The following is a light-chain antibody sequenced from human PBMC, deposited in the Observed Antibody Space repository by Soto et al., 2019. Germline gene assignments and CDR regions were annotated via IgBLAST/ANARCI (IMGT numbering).Light chain of an antibody. J-gene: IGKJ1*01. CDR1: QTVTRK. Sequence: ETVMTQSPATLSVSPGERATLSCRASQTVTRKLAWYQQKPGQAPRLLISDASTRATGIPARFSGSGSGTDFTLTISSLQSEDFAVYYCQQYDKWPTWTFGQGTKVDI. CDR2: DAS. CDR3: QQYDKWPTWT. V-gene: IGKV3-15*01.